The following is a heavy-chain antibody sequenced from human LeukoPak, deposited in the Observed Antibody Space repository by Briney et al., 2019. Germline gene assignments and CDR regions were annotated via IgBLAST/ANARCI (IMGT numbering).Heavy chain of an antibody. CDR3: ARTHAYYYGSGSPGIGNRFDP. Sequence: ASVKVSCKASGYTFTGYYMHWVRQAPGQGLEWMGRINPNSGGTNYAQKFQGRVTMTRDTSISTAYMELSRLRSDDTAVYYCARTHAYYYGSGSPGIGNRFDPWGQGTLVTVSS. V-gene: IGHV1-2*06. D-gene: IGHD3-10*01. CDR1: GYTFTGYY. J-gene: IGHJ5*02. CDR2: INPNSGGT.